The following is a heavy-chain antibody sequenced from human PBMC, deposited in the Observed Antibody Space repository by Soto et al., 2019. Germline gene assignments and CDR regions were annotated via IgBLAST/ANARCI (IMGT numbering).Heavy chain of an antibody. V-gene: IGHV1-69*06. D-gene: IGHD3-10*01. CDR3: PRIKGCYYTAYNY. J-gene: IGHJ4*02. Sequence: SVKVSCKASGGTFSSYAISWVRQAPGQGLEWMGGIIPIFGTANYAQKFQGRVTITADKSTSTAYMELSSLRSEDTAVYYCPRIKGCYYTAYNYCGQLTLVAVSS. CDR1: GGTFSSYA. CDR2: IIPIFGTA.